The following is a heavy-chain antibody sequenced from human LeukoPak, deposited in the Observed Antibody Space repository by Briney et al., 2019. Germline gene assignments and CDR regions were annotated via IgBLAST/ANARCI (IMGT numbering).Heavy chain of an antibody. CDR2: INAGNGNT. Sequence: ASVKVSCKASGYTFTSYAMHWVRQAPGQRLEWMGWINAGNGNTKYSQKFQGRVTITRDTSASTAYMELSSLRSGDTAVYYCARSDIVATITGYFDYWGQGTLVTVSS. CDR3: ARSDIVATITGYFDY. D-gene: IGHD5-12*01. CDR1: GYTFTSYA. J-gene: IGHJ4*02. V-gene: IGHV1-3*01.